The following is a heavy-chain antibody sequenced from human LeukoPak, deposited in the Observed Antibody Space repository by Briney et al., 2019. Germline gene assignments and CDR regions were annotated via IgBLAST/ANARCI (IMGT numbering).Heavy chain of an antibody. V-gene: IGHV4-59*12. J-gene: IGHJ6*02. Sequence: PSETLSLTCTVSGGSISGYYWSWIRQPPGKGQEWIGYIFYSGNTNYNPSLKSRLTISVDTSKNQFSLKLSSATAADTAVYYCARENSPHSSSWNYYGMDVWGQGTTVTVSS. CDR3: ARENSPHSSSWNYYGMDV. D-gene: IGHD6-13*01. CDR2: IFYSGNT. CDR1: GGSISGYY.